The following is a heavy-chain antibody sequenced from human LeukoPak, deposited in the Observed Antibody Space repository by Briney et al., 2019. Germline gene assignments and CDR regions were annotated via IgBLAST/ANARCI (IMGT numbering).Heavy chain of an antibody. CDR1: GFTFSSYG. V-gene: IGHV3-33*06. J-gene: IGHJ4*02. D-gene: IGHD3-22*01. Sequence: GGSLRLSCAASGFTFSSYGMHWVRQAPGKGLEWVAVIWYDGSNKYYADSVKGRFTISRDNSKNTLYLQMNSLRAEDTAVYYCAKGIFYYYDSRGGGTDYWGQGTLVTVSS. CDR2: IWYDGSNK. CDR3: AKGIFYYYDSRGGGTDY.